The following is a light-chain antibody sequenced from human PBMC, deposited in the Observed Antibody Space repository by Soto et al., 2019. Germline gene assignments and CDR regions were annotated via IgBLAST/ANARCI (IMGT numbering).Light chain of an antibody. CDR3: QQYHSYSYA. V-gene: IGKV1-5*03. CDR1: QSVSTW. CDR2: KAS. J-gene: IGKJ2*01. Sequence: DIQMTQSPSTLSASVGDRVTITCRASQSVSTWLAWYQQKPGKAPKLLIYKASDVEDGVPSRFSGSGFGSEFSLSTSSLQPADFATSYCQQYHSYSYAFGQGTKLYIK.